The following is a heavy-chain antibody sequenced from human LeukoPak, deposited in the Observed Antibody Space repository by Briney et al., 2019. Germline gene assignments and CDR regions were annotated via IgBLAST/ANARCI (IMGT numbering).Heavy chain of an antibody. J-gene: IGHJ4*02. CDR3: ARDLDLGGYSTFED. V-gene: IGHV3-74*01. CDR1: GFTFSSYFW. CDR2: IKSDGSSS. Sequence: GGSLRLSCAVSGFTFSSYFWMHWVRQAPGKGLVWVSRIKSDGSSSTYADSVKGRFTISRDSAKNTLYLQMNSLRAEDTAVYYCARDLDLGGYSTFEDWGQGALVTVSS. D-gene: IGHD2-15*01.